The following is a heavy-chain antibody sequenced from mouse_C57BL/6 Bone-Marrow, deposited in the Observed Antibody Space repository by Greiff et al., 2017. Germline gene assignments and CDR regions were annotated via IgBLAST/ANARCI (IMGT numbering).Heavy chain of an antibody. V-gene: IGHV1-77*01. Sequence: VHVKQSGAELVQPGASVKISCKSSGYTFTDYYINWVKPRPGQGLVWIGKIGPGSGSTYYNETFKGKATLTADQSSSTAYLQLSSLTSGDSAVYFCARTIGWLLRRNWYFDIWGTGTTVTVSS. CDR1: GYTFTDYY. CDR2: IGPGSGST. CDR3: ARTIGWLLRRNWYFDI. D-gene: IGHD2-3*01. J-gene: IGHJ1*03.